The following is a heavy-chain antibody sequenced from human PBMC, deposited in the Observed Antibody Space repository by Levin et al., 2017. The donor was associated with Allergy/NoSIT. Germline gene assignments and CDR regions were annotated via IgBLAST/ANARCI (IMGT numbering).Heavy chain of an antibody. J-gene: IGHJ4*02. CDR3: AKDHPSSGWPAFEY. Sequence: GGSLRLSCAASGFTFSSYAMSWVRQAPGRGLEWVASVNNGGNSYYGGAVQGRFTVSRDNSKNTLDLQMNSLRDDDTAIYYCAKDHPSSGWPAFEYWGQGILVTVSS. CDR1: GFTFSSYA. D-gene: IGHD6-19*01. V-gene: IGHV3-23*01. CDR2: VNNGGNS.